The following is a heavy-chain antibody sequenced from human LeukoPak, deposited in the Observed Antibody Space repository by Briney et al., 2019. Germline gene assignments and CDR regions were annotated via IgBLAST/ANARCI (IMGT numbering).Heavy chain of an antibody. CDR3: ARGVGATTPTVFDI. CDR1: GGSISSYY. Sequence: SETLSLTCTVSGGSISSYYWSWIRQPPGKGLEWIGYIYYSGCTNYNPSLKSRVTISVDTSKNQFSLKLSSVTAADTAVYSCARGVGATTPTVFDIWGQGTMVTVSS. CDR2: IYYSGCT. D-gene: IGHD1-26*01. J-gene: IGHJ3*02. V-gene: IGHV4-59*01.